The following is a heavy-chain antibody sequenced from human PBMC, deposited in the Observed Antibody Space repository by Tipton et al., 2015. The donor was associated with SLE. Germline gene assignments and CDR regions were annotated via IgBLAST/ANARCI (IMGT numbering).Heavy chain of an antibody. V-gene: IGHV4-34*01. CDR1: GGSFSGYY. CDR3: ARGVGADY. Sequence: TLSLTCAVYGGSFSGYYWSWIRQPPGRGLEWIASVYQGVRTFSNPSLQSRVTISLDTSKNQFSLKLSSVTAADTAVYYCARGVGADYWGQGTLVTVSS. D-gene: IGHD1-26*01. J-gene: IGHJ4*02. CDR2: VYQGVRT.